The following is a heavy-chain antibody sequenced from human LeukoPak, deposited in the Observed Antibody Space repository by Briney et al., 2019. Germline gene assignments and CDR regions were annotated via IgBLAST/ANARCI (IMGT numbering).Heavy chain of an antibody. D-gene: IGHD1-1*01. CDR1: GGSISSGGYS. V-gene: IGHV4-30-2*01. J-gene: IGHJ4*02. CDR3: ARATGTTLDY. CDR2: IYHSGST. Sequence: SQTLSLTCAVSGGSISSGGYSWSWIRQPPGKGLEWIGYIYHSGSTYYNPSLKSRVTISVDRSKSQFSLKLSSVTAADTAVYYCARATGTTLDYWGQGTLVTVSS.